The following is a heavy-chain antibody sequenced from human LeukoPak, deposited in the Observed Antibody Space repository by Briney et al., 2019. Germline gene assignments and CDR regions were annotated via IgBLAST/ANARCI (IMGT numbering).Heavy chain of an antibody. V-gene: IGHV1-69*04. CDR2: IIPILGIA. CDR3: ARVNYYYYGMDV. CDR1: GGTFSSYA. Sequence: SVKFSCKASGGTFSSYAISWVRQAPGQGLEWMGRIIPILGIANYAQKFRGRVTITADKSTSTAYMELSSLRSDDTAVYYCARVNYYYYGMDVWGQGTTVTVSS. J-gene: IGHJ6*02.